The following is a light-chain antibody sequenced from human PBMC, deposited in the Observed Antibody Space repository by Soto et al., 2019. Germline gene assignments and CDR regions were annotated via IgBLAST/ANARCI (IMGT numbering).Light chain of an antibody. V-gene: IGKV3-20*01. J-gene: IGKJ1*01. Sequence: EIVLTQSPGTLSLSPGERATLSCRASQSVSSSYLARYQQKPGQAPRLLIYGASSRATGIPDRFSGSGSGTDFTLTISRLEPEDFAVYYCQHYGTSPTWTFGQGTKVEI. CDR1: QSVSSSY. CDR3: QHYGTSPTWT. CDR2: GAS.